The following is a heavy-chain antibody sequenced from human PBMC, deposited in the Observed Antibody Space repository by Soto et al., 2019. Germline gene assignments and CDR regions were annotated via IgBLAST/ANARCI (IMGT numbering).Heavy chain of an antibody. CDR2: ISGSGGST. V-gene: IGHV3-23*01. CDR3: AKDDVVVVAALDF. D-gene: IGHD2-15*01. Sequence: EVQLLESGGGLVQPGGSLRLSCAASGFTFSSYPMSWARQAPGKGLEWFSAISGSGGSTYYADSVKGRFTISRDNSKNTLYLQMNSLRAEDTAVYYCAKDDVVVVAALDFGGQGTLVTGSS. CDR1: GFTFSSYP. J-gene: IGHJ4*02.